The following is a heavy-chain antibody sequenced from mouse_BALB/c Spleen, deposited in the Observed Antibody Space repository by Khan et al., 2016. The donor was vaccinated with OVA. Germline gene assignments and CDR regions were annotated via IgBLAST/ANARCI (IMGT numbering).Heavy chain of an antibody. J-gene: IGHJ1*01. CDR1: GFTFSSFG. CDR3: AGSGGNFPWYFDV. V-gene: IGHV5-17*02. CDR2: ISSGSSTI. D-gene: IGHD2-1*01. Sequence: EVELVESGGGLVQPGGSRKLSCAASGFTFSSFGMHWVRQAPKKGLEWVAYISSGSSTIYYVDTVKGRFTISRDNPTNTLFLQMTSLRSEDTAMYYCAGSGGNFPWYFDVWGAGTSVTVSS.